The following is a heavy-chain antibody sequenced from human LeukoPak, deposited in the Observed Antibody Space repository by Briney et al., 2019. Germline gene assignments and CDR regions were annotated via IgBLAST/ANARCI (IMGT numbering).Heavy chain of an antibody. Sequence: GGSLRLSCAASGFSFSTYSMNWVRQAPGKGLEWVSSITSTSSYICYADSVKGRFTISRDNAKNSLYLQMNSLRAEDTAVYYCARDVRYCSSSSCYDGDYWGQGTLVTVSS. CDR1: GFSFSTYS. CDR2: ITSTSSYI. J-gene: IGHJ4*02. D-gene: IGHD2-2*01. CDR3: ARDVRYCSSSSCYDGDY. V-gene: IGHV3-21*06.